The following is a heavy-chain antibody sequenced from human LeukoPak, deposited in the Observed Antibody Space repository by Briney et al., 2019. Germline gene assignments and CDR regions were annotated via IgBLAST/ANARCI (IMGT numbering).Heavy chain of an antibody. D-gene: IGHD3-22*01. CDR1: GFTFSSYA. CDR2: LSGSGGNT. Sequence: PGGSLRLSCAASGFTFSSYAMSWVCQAPGKGLEWVSTLSGSGGNTYYADSVKGRVTISRDNSKNTLYLQMNSLRAEDTAVYHCAKGSYYYDSADYFDYWGQGTLVTVSS. V-gene: IGHV3-23*01. J-gene: IGHJ4*02. CDR3: AKGSYYYDSADYFDY.